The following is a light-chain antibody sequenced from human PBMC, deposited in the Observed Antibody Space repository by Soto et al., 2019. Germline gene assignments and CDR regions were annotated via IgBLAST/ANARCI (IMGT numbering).Light chain of an antibody. Sequence: QSALTQPASVSGSPGQSITISCTGTSSDVGGYNFVSWYQQHPGKAPKFIIYDVRNRPSRVSNRFSGSRSGNTASLTISGLQAEDEADYYCSSYTSSSTVIVGGGTKLTVL. CDR2: DVR. CDR1: SSDVGGYNF. J-gene: IGLJ2*01. V-gene: IGLV2-14*03. CDR3: SSYTSSSTVI.